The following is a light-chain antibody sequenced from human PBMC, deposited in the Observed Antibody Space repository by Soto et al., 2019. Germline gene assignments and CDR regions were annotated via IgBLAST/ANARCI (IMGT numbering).Light chain of an antibody. CDR2: DVS. CDR1: SSDVGGYNY. CDR3: SSYTSSSTLYV. J-gene: IGLJ1*01. V-gene: IGLV2-14*01. Sequence: QSVLTQPASVSGSPGQSITISCTGTSSDVGGYNYVSWYQQHPGKAPKLMIYDVSNRPSGVSNRFSGSKSGNTASLTISGLQAEYEADYNCSSYTSSSTLYVFGTGTRVPVL.